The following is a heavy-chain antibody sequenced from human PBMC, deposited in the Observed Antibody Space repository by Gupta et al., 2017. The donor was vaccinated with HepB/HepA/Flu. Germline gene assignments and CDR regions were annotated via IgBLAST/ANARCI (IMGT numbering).Heavy chain of an antibody. CDR2: IIPIFGTA. Sequence: QVQLVQSGAEVKKPGSSVKVSCKASGGTFSSYAISWVRQAPGQGLEWMGGIIPIFGTANYAQKFQGRVTITADESTSTAYMELSSLRSEDTAVYYCARHLSGSYYRDTYYFDYWGQGTLVTVSS. V-gene: IGHV1-69*01. D-gene: IGHD3-10*01. CDR1: GGTFSSYA. J-gene: IGHJ4*02. CDR3: ARHLSGSYYRDTYYFDY.